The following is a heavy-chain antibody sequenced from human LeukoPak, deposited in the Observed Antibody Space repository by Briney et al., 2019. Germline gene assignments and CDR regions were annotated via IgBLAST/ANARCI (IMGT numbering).Heavy chain of an antibody. CDR2: INPNSGGT. Sequence: ASVKVSCKASGYTFTGYYMHWVRQAPGQGLEWMGWINPNSGGTNYAQKFQGRVTMTRDTSISTAYMELSRLRSDDTAVYYCARGGYDFWSGSHPSDYWGQGTLVTVSS. J-gene: IGHJ4*02. CDR3: ARGGYDFWSGSHPSDY. V-gene: IGHV1-2*02. CDR1: GYTFTGYY. D-gene: IGHD3-3*01.